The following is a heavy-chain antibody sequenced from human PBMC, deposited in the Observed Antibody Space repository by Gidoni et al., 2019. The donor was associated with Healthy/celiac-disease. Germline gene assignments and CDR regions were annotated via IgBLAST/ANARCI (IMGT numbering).Heavy chain of an antibody. CDR2: ISGSGGST. Sequence: EVQLLESGGGLVQPGGSLRLSCPASGFTFSSYAMSSVRQAPGKGLEWVSAISGSGGSTYYADAVKGRFTISRENSKNTLYLQMNSLRAEDTAVYYCAKDLEGYWTRGVFDYWGQGTLVTVSS. J-gene: IGHJ4*02. D-gene: IGHD1-1*01. CDR3: AKDLEGYWTRGVFDY. V-gene: IGHV3-23*01. CDR1: GFTFSSYA.